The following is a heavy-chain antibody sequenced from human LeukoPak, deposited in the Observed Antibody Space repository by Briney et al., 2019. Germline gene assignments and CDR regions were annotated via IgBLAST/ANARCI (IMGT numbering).Heavy chain of an antibody. V-gene: IGHV4-59*08. CDR1: GGSISSYY. D-gene: IGHD6-25*01. Sequence: SETLSLTCTVSGGSISSYYWSWIRQPPGEGLEWIGYIYYSGSTNYNPSLKSRVTISVDTSKNQFSLKLSSVTAADTAVYYCARHKRGRAFDIWGQGTMVTVSS. CDR2: IYYSGST. CDR3: ARHKRGRAFDI. J-gene: IGHJ3*02.